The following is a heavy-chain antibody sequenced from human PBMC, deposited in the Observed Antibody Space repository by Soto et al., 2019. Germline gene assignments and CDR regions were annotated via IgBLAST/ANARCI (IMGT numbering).Heavy chain of an antibody. Sequence: QAHLVESGGGVVQPGRSLRLSCAASGFTFTSYGMHWVRQAPGTRLEWVAVISYDGGLQHYADSVKGRFTIYRDNSKNMVLLQMNSLRAEDTAGYYCVSDRGYGHASVPYSWGQGTLVSVSS. CDR2: ISYDGGLQ. D-gene: IGHD5-18*01. J-gene: IGHJ4*02. CDR3: VSDRGYGHASVPYS. V-gene: IGHV3-30*03. CDR1: GFTFTSYG.